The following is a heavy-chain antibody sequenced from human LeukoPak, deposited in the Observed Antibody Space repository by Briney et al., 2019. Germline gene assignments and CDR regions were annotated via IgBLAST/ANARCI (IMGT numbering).Heavy chain of an antibody. CDR1: GGTFSNYA. CDR3: ARDVDDVVVIPAAMDV. D-gene: IGHD2-2*01. J-gene: IGHJ6*02. CDR2: FIPVFGTA. V-gene: IGHV1-69*01. Sequence: GASVKVSCKASGGTFSNYAISWVRQAPGQRLEWMGGFIPVFGTAHYAQNFQGRVTITADESTSTVYLELSSLRFEDTAVYYCARDVDDVVVIPAAMDVWGQGTAVTVSS.